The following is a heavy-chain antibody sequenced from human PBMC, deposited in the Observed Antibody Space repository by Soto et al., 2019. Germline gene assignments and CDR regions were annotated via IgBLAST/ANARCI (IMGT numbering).Heavy chain of an antibody. CDR1: GGSFSGYY. CDR2: INHSGST. Sequence: PSETLSLTCAVYGGSFSGYYWSWIRQPPGKGLEWIGEINHSGSTNYNPSLKSRVTISVDTSKNQFSLKLSSVTAADTAVSCIFSGGYGYGFYYYGMDVWGQGTTVTVSS. D-gene: IGHD5-18*01. V-gene: IGHV4-34*01. CDR3: FSGGYGYGFYYYGMDV. J-gene: IGHJ6*02.